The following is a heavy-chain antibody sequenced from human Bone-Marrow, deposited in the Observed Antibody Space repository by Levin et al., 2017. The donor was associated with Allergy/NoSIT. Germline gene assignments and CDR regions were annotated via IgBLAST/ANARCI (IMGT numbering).Heavy chain of an antibody. CDR2: IYPGDSDT. J-gene: IGHJ1*01. Sequence: PGESLKISCKGSGFTFSYSYIAWVRQMPGKGLEWMGIIYPGDSDTRYSPSFQGQVTISADKSIDTAYLQWSSLKASDTAIYYCARAAILPGIVRSRYFYLWGQGTLVTVSS. D-gene: IGHD3-9*01. CDR3: ARAAILPGIVRSRYFYL. V-gene: IGHV5-51*01. CDR1: GFTFSYSY.